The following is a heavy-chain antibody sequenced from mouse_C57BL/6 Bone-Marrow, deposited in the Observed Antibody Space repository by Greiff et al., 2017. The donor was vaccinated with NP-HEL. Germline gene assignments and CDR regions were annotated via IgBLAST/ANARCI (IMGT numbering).Heavy chain of an antibody. V-gene: IGHV14-4*01. J-gene: IGHJ2*01. CDR2: LDPENGDT. CDR3: TPRAYYGSSPGY. Sequence: EVQLQQSGAELVRPGASVKLSCTASGFNIKDDYMHWVKQRPEQGLEWIGWLDPENGDTEYASKFQGKATITADTSSNTAYLQLSSLTSEDTAVYYCTPRAYYGSSPGYWGQGTTLAVSS. CDR1: GFNIKDDY. D-gene: IGHD1-1*01.